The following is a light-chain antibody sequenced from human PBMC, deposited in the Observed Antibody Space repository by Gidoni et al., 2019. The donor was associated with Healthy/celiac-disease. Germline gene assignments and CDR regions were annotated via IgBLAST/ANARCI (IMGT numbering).Light chain of an antibody. Sequence: ELVLTQSPGTLSLSPGERATLSCRASQSVSSSYLAWYQQKPGQAPRLLIYGASSRATGIPDRFSGSGSGTDFTLTISRLEPEDFAVYYCQQYGSSRDTFGPGTKVDIK. CDR2: GAS. V-gene: IGKV3-20*01. CDR1: QSVSSSY. CDR3: QQYGSSRDT. J-gene: IGKJ3*01.